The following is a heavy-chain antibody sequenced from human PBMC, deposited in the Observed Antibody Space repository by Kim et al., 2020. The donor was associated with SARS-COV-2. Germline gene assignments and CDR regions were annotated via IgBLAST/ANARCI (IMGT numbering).Heavy chain of an antibody. D-gene: IGHD1-26*01. J-gene: IGHJ5*02. CDR2: IIPIFGTA. Sequence: SVKVSCKASGGTFSSYAISWVRQAPGQGLEWMGGIIPIFGTANYAQKFQGRVTITADESTSTAYMELSSLRSEDTAVYYCARDNRVGATGGWFDPWGQGTLVTVSS. V-gene: IGHV1-69*13. CDR3: ARDNRVGATGGWFDP. CDR1: GGTFSSYA.